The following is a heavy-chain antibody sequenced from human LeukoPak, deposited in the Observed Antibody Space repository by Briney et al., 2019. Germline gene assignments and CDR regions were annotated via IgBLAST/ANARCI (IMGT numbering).Heavy chain of an antibody. J-gene: IGHJ4*02. D-gene: IGHD2-15*01. CDR3: ARVSFADGGYFEY. CDR2: ISSTSSYI. Sequence: GGSLRLSCAASGFTFTTYSMNWVRQAPGKGLEWVSSISSTSSYIYYADSLKGRFTISRDNAKNSLYLQMNSLRAEDTAVYYCARVSFADGGYFEYWGQGTLVTVPS. V-gene: IGHV3-21*01. CDR1: GFTFTTYS.